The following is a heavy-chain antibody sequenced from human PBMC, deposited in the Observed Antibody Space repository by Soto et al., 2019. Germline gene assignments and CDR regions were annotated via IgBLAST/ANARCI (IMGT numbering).Heavy chain of an antibody. V-gene: IGHV3-30*18. D-gene: IGHD3-3*01. J-gene: IGHJ6*02. CDR2: ISYDGSNK. Sequence: GGSLRLSCAASGFTFSSYGMHWVRQAPGKGLEWVAVISYDGSNKYYADSVKGRFTISRDNSKNTLYLQMNSLRAEDTAVYYCAKAPQLEWLFYGMDVWGQGTTVTVSS. CDR1: GFTFSSYG. CDR3: AKAPQLEWLFYGMDV.